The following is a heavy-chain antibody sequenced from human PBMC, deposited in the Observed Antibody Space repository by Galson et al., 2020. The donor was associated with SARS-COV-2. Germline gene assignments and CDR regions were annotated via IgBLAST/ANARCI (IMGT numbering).Heavy chain of an antibody. Sequence: ASVKVSCKASGYTFTTFYITWVRQAPGQGLEWMGKISPSNSDTNYTQKLQGRVTMTTDTVTSTACMELRSLTSDDTAVYYCARSLSLGDCSGGSCFFYWGQGTLVTVSS. CDR2: ISPSNSDT. V-gene: IGHV1-18*01. J-gene: IGHJ4*02. CDR3: ARSLSLGDCSGGSCFFY. CDR1: GYTFTTFY. D-gene: IGHD2-15*01.